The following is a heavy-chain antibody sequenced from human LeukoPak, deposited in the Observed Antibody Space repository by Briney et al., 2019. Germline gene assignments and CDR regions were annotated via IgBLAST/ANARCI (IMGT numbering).Heavy chain of an antibody. CDR2: IYHSGST. J-gene: IGHJ4*02. D-gene: IGHD3-22*01. CDR1: GYSISSGHY. V-gene: IGHV4-38-2*01. CDR3: ARNDSSGYFDY. Sequence: SGTLSLTCAVSGYSISSGHYWGWIRQPPGKGLEWIGGIYHSGSTSYNPSLKSRVTISVDTSKNQFSLKLNSVTAADTAVYYCARNDSSGYFDYWGQGTLVTVSS.